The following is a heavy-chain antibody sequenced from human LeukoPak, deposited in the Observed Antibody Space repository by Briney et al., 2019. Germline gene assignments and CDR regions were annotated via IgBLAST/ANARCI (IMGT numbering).Heavy chain of an antibody. CDR2: ISSSSSYI. J-gene: IGHJ4*02. CDR1: GFTFSSYS. V-gene: IGHV3-21*01. CDR3: ARGEPTVVIDSFDY. D-gene: IGHD4-23*01. Sequence: GGSLRLSCAASGFTFSSYSMNWVRQAPGKGLEWVSSISSSSSYIYYADSVKGRFTISRDNAKNSLYLQMNSLRAEDTAVYYCARGEPTVVIDSFDYWGQGTLVTVSS.